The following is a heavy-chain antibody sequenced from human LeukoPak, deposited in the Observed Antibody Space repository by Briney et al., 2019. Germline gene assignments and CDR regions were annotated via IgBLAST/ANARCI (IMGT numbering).Heavy chain of an antibody. V-gene: IGHV4-34*11. J-gene: IGHJ4*01. CDR3: ARDRDVDDFDS. D-gene: IGHD2-15*01. CDR1: GGSFSGYY. Sequence: SETLSLTCTVYGGSFSGYYWSWIRQAPGKGLEWIVSMSYSGHTYYNPSLKSRVTTSIDTSKNQLSLNLKSVTAADTAVYYCARDRDVDDFDSWGHGTLVTVSS. CDR2: MSYSGHT.